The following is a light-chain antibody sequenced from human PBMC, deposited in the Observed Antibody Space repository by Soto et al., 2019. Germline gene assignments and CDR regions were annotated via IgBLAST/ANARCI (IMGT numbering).Light chain of an antibody. CDR2: GAS. CDR3: QQYNNWPIT. CDR1: QTVSSN. Sequence: EIVMTQSPATLSVSPWERATLSCMASQTVSSNLAWYQQKPGQAPRLLIYGASTRATGIPARFSGSGSGTEFTLTISSLQSEDFAVYYCQQYNNWPITFGQGTRLEI. V-gene: IGKV3-15*01. J-gene: IGKJ5*01.